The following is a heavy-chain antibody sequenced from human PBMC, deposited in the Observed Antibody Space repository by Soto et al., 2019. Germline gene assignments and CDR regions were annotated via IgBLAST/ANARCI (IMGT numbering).Heavy chain of an antibody. Sequence: SETLSLTCTVSGGSISSSSYYWGWIRQPPWKGLEWIGSIYYSGSTYYNPSLKSRVTISVDTSKNQFSLKLSSVTAADTAVYYCARGEIQLWMTNYYYYYGMDVWGQGXTVTVYS. J-gene: IGHJ6*02. V-gene: IGHV4-39*01. CDR3: ARGEIQLWMTNYYYYYGMDV. CDR1: GGSISSSSYY. CDR2: IYYSGST. D-gene: IGHD5-18*01.